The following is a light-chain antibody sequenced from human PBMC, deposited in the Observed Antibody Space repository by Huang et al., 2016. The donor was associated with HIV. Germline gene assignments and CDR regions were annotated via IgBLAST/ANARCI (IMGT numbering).Light chain of an antibody. V-gene: IGKV1-5*03. Sequence: DIQMTQSPSTLSASVGDRVTITCRASQSISHWVAWYQQKPGSAPRLLIYRASILESGVPSRFTGSGSGTDFTLTITSLQPDDFATYYCLQYNTYSFTFGQGTRLDIK. CDR3: LQYNTYSFT. J-gene: IGKJ2*01. CDR1: QSISHW. CDR2: RAS.